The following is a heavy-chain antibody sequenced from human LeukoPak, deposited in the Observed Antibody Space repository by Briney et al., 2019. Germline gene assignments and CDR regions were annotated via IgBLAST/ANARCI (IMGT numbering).Heavy chain of an antibody. CDR1: GFSVRSYW. Sequence: GGSLRLSCAASGFSVRSYWMHWVRQAPGKGLVWVSHINSDGSNTGYADSVKGRFTISRDTAKNTLYLQMDSQRAEDTAVYYCVRQDIGSYLGGYWGQGTLVTVSS. J-gene: IGHJ4*02. V-gene: IGHV3-74*01. CDR3: VRQDIGSYLGGY. CDR2: INSDGSNT. D-gene: IGHD1-26*01.